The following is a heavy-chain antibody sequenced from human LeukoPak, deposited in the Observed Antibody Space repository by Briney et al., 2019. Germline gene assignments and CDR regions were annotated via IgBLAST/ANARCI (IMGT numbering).Heavy chain of an antibody. J-gene: IGHJ5*02. D-gene: IGHD3-3*01. CDR2: INPSGGST. Sequence: GASVKVSCKASGYTFTGYYMHWVRQAPGQGLEWMGIINPSGGSTSYAQKFQGRVTMTRDTSTSTVYMELSSLRSEDTAVYYCARDLGDFWSGYPYNWFDPWGQGTLVTVSS. CDR1: GYTFTGYY. CDR3: ARDLGDFWSGYPYNWFDP. V-gene: IGHV1-46*01.